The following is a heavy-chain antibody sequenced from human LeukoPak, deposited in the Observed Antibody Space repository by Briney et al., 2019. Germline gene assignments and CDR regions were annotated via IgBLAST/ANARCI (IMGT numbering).Heavy chain of an antibody. CDR2: IYPGDSDT. V-gene: IGHV5-51*01. Sequence: GESLKISCKGSGYSFTSYWIGWVRQMPGKGLEWMGIIYPGDSDTRYSPSSQGQVTISADKSISTAYLQWSSLKASDTAMYYCARLTNSYGYELRYNWFDPWGQGTLVTVSS. D-gene: IGHD5-18*01. J-gene: IGHJ5*02. CDR3: ARLTNSYGYELRYNWFDP. CDR1: GYSFTSYW.